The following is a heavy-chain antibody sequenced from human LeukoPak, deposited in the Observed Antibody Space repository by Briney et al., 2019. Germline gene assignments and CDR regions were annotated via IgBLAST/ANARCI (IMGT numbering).Heavy chain of an antibody. J-gene: IGHJ4*02. CDR3: ARVGGYDFWSGYHYYFDY. V-gene: IGHV3-48*01. D-gene: IGHD3-3*01. CDR2: IRHDSSDI. CDR1: GFTFSTYS. Sequence: GGSLRLSCAVSGFTFSTYSMNWVRQAPGKGLEWISFIRHDSSDIYYADSVKGRFTISRDNARDSLYLQMNSLRAEDTAVYYCARVGGYDFWSGYHYYFDYWGQGTLVTVSS.